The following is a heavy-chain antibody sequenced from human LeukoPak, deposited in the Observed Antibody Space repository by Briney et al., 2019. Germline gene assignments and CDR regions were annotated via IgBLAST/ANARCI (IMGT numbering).Heavy chain of an antibody. V-gene: IGHV4-31*03. D-gene: IGHD3-16*02. Sequence: SQTLSLTCTVSGGSISSGGYYWGWIRQHPGKGLEWIGYIYYSGSTYYNPSLKSRVTISVDTSKNQFSLKLSSVTAADTAVYYCARAGRVIRAVDYWGQGTLVTVSS. CDR2: IYYSGST. CDR1: GGSISSGGYY. J-gene: IGHJ4*02. CDR3: ARAGRVIRAVDY.